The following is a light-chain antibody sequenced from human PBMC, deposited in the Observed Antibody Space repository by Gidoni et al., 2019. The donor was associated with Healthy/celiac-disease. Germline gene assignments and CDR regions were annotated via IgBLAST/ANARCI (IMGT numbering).Light chain of an antibody. CDR2: GAS. V-gene: IGKV3-20*01. CDR1: QSVSSSD. J-gene: IGKJ2*01. Sequence: ESVFAQSPGTLSLSPGERATLPCRASQSVSSSDLAWYQQKPGQAPRLLIYGASSRATGIPDRFSGSGSGTDFTLTISRLEPEDFAVYYCQQYGSSTGTFGQGTKLEIK. CDR3: QQYGSSTGT.